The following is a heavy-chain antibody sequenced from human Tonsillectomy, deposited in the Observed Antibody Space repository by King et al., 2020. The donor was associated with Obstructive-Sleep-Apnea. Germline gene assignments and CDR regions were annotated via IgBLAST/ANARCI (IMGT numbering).Heavy chain of an antibody. V-gene: IGHV3-23*04. D-gene: IGHD1-26*01. Sequence: VQLVESGEDLVQPGGSLRLSCAASGFTFSSYAMSWVRQAPGKGLEWVSGISGSGDSTYYADSVKGRFTISRDNSKNTLYLQMNSLRVEDTAVYYWARSIRSYLDAFDIWGQGTMVTVSS. CDR3: ARSIRSYLDAFDI. J-gene: IGHJ3*02. CDR2: ISGSGDST. CDR1: GFTFSSYA.